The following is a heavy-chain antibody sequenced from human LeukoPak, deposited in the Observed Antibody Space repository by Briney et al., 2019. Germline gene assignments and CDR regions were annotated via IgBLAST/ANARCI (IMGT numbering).Heavy chain of an antibody. CDR1: GFTFSDSA. J-gene: IGHJ4*02. CDR3: TTILFY. CDR2: IRSKPNSYAT. V-gene: IGHV3-73*01. Sequence: GGPLRLSCAASGFTFSDSAMHWVRQASGKGLEWVGRIRSKPNSYATAYAASVKGRSTISRDDSKNMAYLQMTSLKTEDTAVYYCTTILFYWGQGTLVTVSS.